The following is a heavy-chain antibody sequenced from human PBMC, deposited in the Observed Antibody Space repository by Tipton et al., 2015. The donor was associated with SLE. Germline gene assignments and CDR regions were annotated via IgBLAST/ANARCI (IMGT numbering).Heavy chain of an antibody. CDR2: FIPIFGTA. CDR1: GYTFTSYG. Sequence: QSGAEVKKPGASVKVSCKASGYTFTSYGISWVRQAPGQGLEWMGGFIPIFGTANYAQKFQGRVTITADKSTSTAYMELSSLRSEDTAVYYCARLGAGGAAAGTYYYYYYMDVGGKGTTVTVSS. CDR3: ARLGAGGAAAGTYYYYYYMDV. D-gene: IGHD6-13*01. V-gene: IGHV1-69*06. J-gene: IGHJ6*03.